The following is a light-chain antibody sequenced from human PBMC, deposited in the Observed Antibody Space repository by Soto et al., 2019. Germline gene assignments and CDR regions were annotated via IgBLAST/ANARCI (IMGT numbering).Light chain of an antibody. CDR3: ISYTSSSLHI. CDR2: DVS. CDR1: SSDVGGYNY. J-gene: IGLJ1*01. Sequence: QSALTQPASVSGSPGQSITISCTGTSSDVGGYNYVSWYQQHPRKAPKLMIYDVSNRPSGVPNRFSGSKSGNRASLTISGPQAEHEVGYYCISYTSSSLHILGTATKVTV. V-gene: IGLV2-14*03.